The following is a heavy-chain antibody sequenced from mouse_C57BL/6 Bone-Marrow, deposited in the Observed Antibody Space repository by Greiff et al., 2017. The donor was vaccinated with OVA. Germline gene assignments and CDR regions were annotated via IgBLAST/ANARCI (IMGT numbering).Heavy chain of an antibody. CDR1: GYTFTSYW. V-gene: IGHV1-55*01. CDR3: ARSRYGNYPFAY. CDR2: IYPGSGST. Sequence: QVQLKQPGAELVKPGASVKMSCKASGYTFTSYWITWVKQRPGQGLEWIGDIYPGSGSTNYNEKFKSKATLTVDTSSSSAYMQLSSLTSEDSAVYYCARSRYGNYPFAYWGQGTLVTVSA. D-gene: IGHD2-1*01. J-gene: IGHJ3*01.